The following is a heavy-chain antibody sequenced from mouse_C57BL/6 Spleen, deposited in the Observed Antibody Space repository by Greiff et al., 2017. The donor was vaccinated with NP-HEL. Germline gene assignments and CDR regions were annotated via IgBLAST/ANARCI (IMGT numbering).Heavy chain of an antibody. CDR3: AREVSHSSCFAY. J-gene: IGHJ3*01. D-gene: IGHD6-2*01. Sequence: QVQLKQPGAELVKPGASVKMSCKASGYTFTSYWITWVKQRPGQGLEWIGDIYPGSGSTNYIEKFKSKATLTVDTSSSTAYMPLISLSSAVSSFYSCAREVSHSSCFAYWGQGTLLTVSA. CDR1: GYTFTSYW. V-gene: IGHV1-55*01. CDR2: IYPGSGST.